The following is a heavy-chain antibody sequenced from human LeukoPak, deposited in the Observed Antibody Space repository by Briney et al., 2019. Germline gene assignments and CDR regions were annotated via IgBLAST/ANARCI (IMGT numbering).Heavy chain of an antibody. J-gene: IGHJ1*01. V-gene: IGHV3-30*02. CDR2: IRYDGSNK. D-gene: IGHD3-9*01. Sequence: QTGGSLRLSCAASGFTFSSYGMHWVRQAPGKGLEWVAFIRYDGSNKFYADSVKARFTISRDNSENTVHLQMNSLRAEDTAVYYCARDGHYDILTGYFQDWGQGTLVTVSS. CDR1: GFTFSSYG. CDR3: ARDGHYDILTGYFQD.